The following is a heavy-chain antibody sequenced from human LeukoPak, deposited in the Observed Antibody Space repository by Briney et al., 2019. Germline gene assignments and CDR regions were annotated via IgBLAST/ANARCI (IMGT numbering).Heavy chain of an antibody. CDR3: ATAVACYYDSGGSTQRVYYYYGMDV. CDR1: GYTLTELS. Sequence: ASVKVSCKVSGYTLTELSMHWVRQAPGKGLEWMGGFDPEDGETIYAQKFQGRVTMTEDTSTDTAYMELSSLRSEDTAVYYCATAVACYYDSGGSTQRVYYYYGMDVWGQGTTVTVSS. V-gene: IGHV1-24*01. D-gene: IGHD3-22*01. J-gene: IGHJ6*02. CDR2: FDPEDGET.